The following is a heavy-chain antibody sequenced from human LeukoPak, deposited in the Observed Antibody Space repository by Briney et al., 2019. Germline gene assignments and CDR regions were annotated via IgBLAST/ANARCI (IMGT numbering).Heavy chain of an antibody. CDR2: INSAGSTT. D-gene: IGHD5-18*01. J-gene: IGHJ4*02. Sequence: PGGSLRLSCAASGFTFSSHWMHWVRQVPGKGLVSISRINSAGSTTSYADSVRGRFTISRDNAKNTLYLQMNSLRAEDTAVYYCARQQDTTSPGYWGQGTLVTVSS. CDR1: GFTFSSHW. V-gene: IGHV3-74*01. CDR3: ARQQDTTSPGY.